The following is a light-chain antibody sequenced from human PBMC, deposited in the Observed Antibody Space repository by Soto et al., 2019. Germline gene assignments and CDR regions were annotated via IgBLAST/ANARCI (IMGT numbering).Light chain of an antibody. J-gene: IGLJ2*01. CDR3: AAWDASLSAHV. V-gene: IGLV1-44*01. CDR2: SSN. CDR1: SSNIGSYS. Sequence: QSVLTQPPSASGTPGQRVTISCSGSSSNIGSYSVNWYQQLPETAPKLLIYSSNQRPSGVPDRFSGSKSGTSASLAISGLQSEDEAEYYCAAWDASLSAHVFGGGTKLTVL.